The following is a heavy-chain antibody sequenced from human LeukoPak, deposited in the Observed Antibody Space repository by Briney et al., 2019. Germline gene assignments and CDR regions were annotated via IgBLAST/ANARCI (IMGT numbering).Heavy chain of an antibody. V-gene: IGHV3-64D*08. D-gene: IGHD1-26*01. CDR3: VKDSTPLGATPDY. CDR1: GFTFSGYA. J-gene: IGHJ4*02. Sequence: GGSLRLSCSASGFTFSGYAMHWVRQAPGKGLEYVSAISSNGDNTYYADSVKGRSTISRDNSKNTLYLLMSSLRAEDTAVYYCVKDSTPLGATPDYWGQGTLVTVSS. CDR2: ISSNGDNT.